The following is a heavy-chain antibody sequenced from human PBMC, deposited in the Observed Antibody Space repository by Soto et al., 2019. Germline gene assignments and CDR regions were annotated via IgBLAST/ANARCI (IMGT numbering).Heavy chain of an antibody. J-gene: IGHJ4*02. CDR1: GYNFAGYW. V-gene: IGHV5-51*01. Sequence: PVESLTLSCKVSGYNFAGYWIAWVRQMPGKGLELMGIIYPSDSDTRYRPSFQGQVTISADKSISSAYLQWSSLRASDTAMYYCARGGVSTRTFDYWGQGTPVTVSS. CDR3: ARGGVSTRTFDY. D-gene: IGHD3-3*01. CDR2: IYPSDSDT.